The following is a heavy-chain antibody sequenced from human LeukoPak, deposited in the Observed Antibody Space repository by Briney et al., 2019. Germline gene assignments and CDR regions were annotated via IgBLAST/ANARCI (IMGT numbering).Heavy chain of an antibody. CDR2: ISGSGNTI. J-gene: IGHJ4*02. CDR3: AKDLNPYCSSTSCYFDY. CDR1: EFTFSDYF. Sequence: GGSLRLSCAASEFTFSDYFMSWIRQAPGKGLECISYISGSGNTINYADSVKGRFTISRDNSKSTLYLQMNSLRAEDTAVYYCAKDLNPYCSSTSCYFDYWGQGTLVTVSS. V-gene: IGHV3-11*04. D-gene: IGHD2-2*01.